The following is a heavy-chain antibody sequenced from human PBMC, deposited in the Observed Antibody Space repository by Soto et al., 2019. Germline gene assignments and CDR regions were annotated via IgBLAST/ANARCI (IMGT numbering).Heavy chain of an antibody. CDR2: IYYSGST. CDR3: ARQYSSGWCFFDY. D-gene: IGHD6-19*01. Sequence: SETLSLTCTVSGVSISSSSYYWGWIRQPPGKGLEWIGSIYYSGSTYYNPSLKSRVTISVDTSKNQFSLKLSSVTAADTAVYYCARQYSSGWCFFDYWGQGTLVTVSS. V-gene: IGHV4-39*01. J-gene: IGHJ4*02. CDR1: GVSISSSSYY.